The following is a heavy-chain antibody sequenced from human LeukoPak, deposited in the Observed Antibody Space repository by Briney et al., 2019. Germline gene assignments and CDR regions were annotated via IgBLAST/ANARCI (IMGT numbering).Heavy chain of an antibody. CDR3: ARDTDTMVRGVIGVAAFDI. Sequence: GGSLRLSCAAPGFTFSSYSMNWVRQAPGKGLEWVSSISSSSSYIYYADSVKGRFTISRDNAKSSLYLQMNSLRAEDTAVYYCARDTDTMVRGVIGVAAFDIWGQGTMVTVSS. V-gene: IGHV3-21*01. CDR1: GFTFSSYS. D-gene: IGHD3-10*01. CDR2: ISSSSSYI. J-gene: IGHJ3*02.